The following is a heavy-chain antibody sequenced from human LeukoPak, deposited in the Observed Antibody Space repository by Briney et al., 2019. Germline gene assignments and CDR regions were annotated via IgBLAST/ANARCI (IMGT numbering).Heavy chain of an antibody. J-gene: IGHJ5*02. CDR2: ILPDGSEK. CDR1: DFTFSFYW. CDR3: AKDRYCSSTSCFGSNWFDP. D-gene: IGHD2-2*01. Sequence: PGGSLRLSCAASDFTFSFYWMTWVRQAPGEGLEWVANILPDGSEKYYLDSVKGRFTISRDNPTNSLYLQINSLRAEDTAVYYCAKDRYCSSTSCFGSNWFDPWGQGTLVTVSS. V-gene: IGHV3-7*03.